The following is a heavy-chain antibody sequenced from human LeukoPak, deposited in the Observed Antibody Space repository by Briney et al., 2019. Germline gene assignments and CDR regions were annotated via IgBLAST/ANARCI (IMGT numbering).Heavy chain of an antibody. CDR3: ARDFTPPHCTTPNCPRGGWFDP. J-gene: IGHJ5*02. CDR1: AYTLTNYG. V-gene: IGHV1-18*01. Sequence: GASVKVSCKASAYTLTNYGISWVRQAPGQGLEWMGWINPNNGNTRYAEDLQGRVTMTTDISTSTAYMELRSLRSDDTAIYYCARDFTPPHCTTPNCPRGGWFDPWGQGTLVTVSS. D-gene: IGHD2-8*01. CDR2: INPNNGNT.